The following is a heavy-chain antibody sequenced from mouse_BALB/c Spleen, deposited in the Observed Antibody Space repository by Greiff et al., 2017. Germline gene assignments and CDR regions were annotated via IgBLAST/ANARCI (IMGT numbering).Heavy chain of an antibody. CDR1: GYTFTSYV. V-gene: IGHV1-14*01. CDR2: INPYNDGT. D-gene: IGHD1-1*01. J-gene: IGHJ4*01. Sequence: VQLKESGPELVKPGASVKMSCKASGYTFTSYVMHWVKQKPGQGLEWIGYINPYNDGTKYNEKFKGKATLTSDKSSSTAYMELSSLTSEDSAVYYCARLRDITTVVDAMDYWGQGTSVTVSS. CDR3: ARLRDITTVVDAMDY.